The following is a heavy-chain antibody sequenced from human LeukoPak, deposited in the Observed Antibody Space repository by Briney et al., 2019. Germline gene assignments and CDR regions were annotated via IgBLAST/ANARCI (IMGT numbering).Heavy chain of an antibody. CDR2: TYYRSKWHN. Sequence: SQTLSLTCAISGESVYSNSAAWNWIRQSPSRGLECLGRTYYRSKWHNDYAVSVKSRITINPDTSKNQFTLQLNSVTPEDTAVSYCARAPTPNWGSYYFDYWGQGTLVPVSS. J-gene: IGHJ4*02. V-gene: IGHV6-1*01. D-gene: IGHD7-27*01. CDR3: ARAPTPNWGSYYFDY. CDR1: GESVYSNSAA.